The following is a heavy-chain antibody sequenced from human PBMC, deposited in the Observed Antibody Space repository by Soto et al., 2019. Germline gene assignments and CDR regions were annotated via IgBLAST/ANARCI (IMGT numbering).Heavy chain of an antibody. V-gene: IGHV1-69*18. J-gene: IGHJ6*02. Sequence: QVQLVQSGTEVKKPGASVKVSCKASGGTFSRSGFHWVRQAPGQGLEWMGMIVPSVDTTNYAQKFQARVTITPDQFTSTSSMGLRGLRSEAPAVYNFPDCPHPPDLAAPSALKFWGQGTRVIV. D-gene: IGHD2-21*01. CDR3: PDCPHPPDLAAPSALKF. CDR2: IVPSVDTT. CDR1: GGTFSRSG.